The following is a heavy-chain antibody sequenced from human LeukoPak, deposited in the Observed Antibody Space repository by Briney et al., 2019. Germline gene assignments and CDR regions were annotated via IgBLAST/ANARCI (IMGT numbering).Heavy chain of an antibody. CDR1: GFTFSSYA. D-gene: IGHD1-26*01. J-gene: IGHJ4*02. CDR3: AREWGQTKHLIVGATI. V-gene: IGHV3-30-3*01. Sequence: PGRSLRLSCAASGFTFSSYAMHWVRQAPGKGLEWVAVISYDGSNKYYADSVKGRFTISRDNAKNSLYLQMNSLRAEDTAVYYCAREWGQTKHLIVGATIWGQGTLVTVSS. CDR2: ISYDGSNK.